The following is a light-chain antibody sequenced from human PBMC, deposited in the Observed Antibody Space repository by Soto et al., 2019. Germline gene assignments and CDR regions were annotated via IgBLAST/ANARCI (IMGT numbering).Light chain of an antibody. V-gene: IGKV1-5*01. CDR2: DAS. CDR1: QSISSG. J-gene: IGKJ1*01. Sequence: DIQMTKSPSTLSESVGDRVTITGRASQSISSGLAWYQQKPGKAPKLLIYDASSLESGVPSRFSGSGSGTEFTLTISSLQPDDFATYYCHQYNSYSRTFGQGTTVEIK. CDR3: HQYNSYSRT.